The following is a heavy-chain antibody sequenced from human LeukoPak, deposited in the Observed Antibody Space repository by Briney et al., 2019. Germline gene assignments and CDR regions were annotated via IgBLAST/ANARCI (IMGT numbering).Heavy chain of an antibody. V-gene: IGHV3-23*01. CDR3: AKISDYGDSDLGGY. D-gene: IGHD4-17*01. J-gene: IGHJ4*02. Sequence: GGSLRLSCAASGFTFSSYGMSWVRQAPGKGLEWVSAISGSGGSTYYADSVKGRFTISRDNSKNTLYLQMNSLRAEDTAVYYCAKISDYGDSDLGGYWGQGTLVTVSS. CDR2: ISGSGGST. CDR1: GFTFSSYG.